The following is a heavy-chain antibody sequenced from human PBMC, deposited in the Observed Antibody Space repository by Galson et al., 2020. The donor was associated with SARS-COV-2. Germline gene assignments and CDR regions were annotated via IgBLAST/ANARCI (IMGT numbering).Heavy chain of an antibody. Sequence: ESGPTLVKPTQTLTLTCTFSGFSLSTSGVCVNWIRQPPGKALEWLARIDWDGDRYYSTSLKTRLPISKDTSKNQVVLTMTSMDPVDTATYYCARIDSSGCRGNYWGQGTLVTVSS. CDR3: ARIDSSGCRGNY. D-gene: IGHD6-19*01. V-gene: IGHV2-70*11. CDR2: IDWDGDR. CDR1: GFSLSTSGVC. J-gene: IGHJ4*02.